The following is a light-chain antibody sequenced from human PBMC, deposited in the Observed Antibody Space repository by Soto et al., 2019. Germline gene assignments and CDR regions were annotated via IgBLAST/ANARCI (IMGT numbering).Light chain of an antibody. CDR2: DVS. V-gene: IGKV3-20*01. J-gene: IGKJ2*01. Sequence: EIVLTQSPGTLSLSPGERATLSCRASQSVSRTYLAWYQQKPGQAPGLLIYDVSSRATGIPDRFSGSGSGTDVALNISSLEPEDFAVYYCEQYGTSPYTFGQGTELEIK. CDR3: EQYGTSPYT. CDR1: QSVSRTY.